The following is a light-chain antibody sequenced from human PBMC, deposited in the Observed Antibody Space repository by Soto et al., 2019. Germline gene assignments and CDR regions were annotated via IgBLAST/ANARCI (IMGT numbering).Light chain of an antibody. V-gene: IGKV1-16*01. Sequence: SQSPTSLTVSLGDRVTITCRASRGVSNYLAWYQQKPGKAPTLLIHGASSLQSGVPPRYSGSGYGTEFTLTISSLQPEDFATYYCQQYNNFPITSGQGRQLDI. J-gene: IGKJ5*01. CDR3: QQYNNFPIT. CDR2: GAS. CDR1: RGVSNY.